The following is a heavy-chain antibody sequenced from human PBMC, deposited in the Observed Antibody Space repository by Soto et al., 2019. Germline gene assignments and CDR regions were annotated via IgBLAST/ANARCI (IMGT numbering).Heavy chain of an antibody. J-gene: IGHJ6*02. D-gene: IGHD5-18*01. CDR1: GFTFSSYS. V-gene: IGHV3-48*02. CDR3: ARDQAMIQLPYYYYYGMDV. Sequence: GGSLRLSCAASGFTFSSYSMNWVRQAPGKGLEWVSYISSSSSTIYYADSVKGRFTISRDNAKNSLYLQMNSLRDEDTAVYYCARDQAMIQLPYYYYYGMDVWGQGTTVTVSS. CDR2: ISSSSSTI.